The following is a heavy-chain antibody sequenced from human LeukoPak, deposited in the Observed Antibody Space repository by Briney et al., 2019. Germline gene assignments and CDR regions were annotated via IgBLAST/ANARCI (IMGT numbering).Heavy chain of an antibody. D-gene: IGHD3-10*01. CDR1: GGSISSYY. V-gene: IGHV4-59*01. CDR2: IYYSGST. J-gene: IGHJ6*03. Sequence: ETLSLTCTVSGGSISSYYWSWIRQPPGKGLEWIGYIYYSGSTNYNPSLKSRVTISVDTSKNQFSLKLSSVTAADTAVYYCAREFGEFTNYYYYYYMDVWGKGTAVTVSS. CDR3: AREFGEFTNYYYYYYMDV.